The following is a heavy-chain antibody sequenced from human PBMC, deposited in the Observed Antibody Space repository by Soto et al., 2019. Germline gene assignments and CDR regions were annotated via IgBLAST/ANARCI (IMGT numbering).Heavy chain of an antibody. J-gene: IGHJ4*02. CDR2: LIPFLHIT. CDR1: GGTFSSYT. V-gene: IGHV1-69*08. D-gene: IGHD3-10*01. CDR3: ARDLMVRGVINQGSYFDS. Sequence: QVQLVQSGAEVKKPGSSVKVSCKASGGTFSSYTISWVRQAPGQGLEWMGRLIPFLHITNYAQKFQGRVTIPADKSTSTAYMELSSLRSEDTAVYYCARDLMVRGVINQGSYFDSWGQGTLVTVSS.